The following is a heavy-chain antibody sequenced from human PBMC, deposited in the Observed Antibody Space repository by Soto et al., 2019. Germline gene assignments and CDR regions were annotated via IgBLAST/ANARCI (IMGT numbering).Heavy chain of an antibody. CDR3: ARGHYYSSGSYYPTEDAVDI. Sequence: EVQLVESGEGLVQTGGSLRLSCAASGFTFSSYAMHWVRQARGKGLEYVSAISSNGGSTYYADSVKVRFTMSRDNSKNPLYLQMGSLRAEDMAVYYRARGHYYSSGSYYPTEDAVDIWCQGTMVTVSS. CDR1: GFTFSSYA. V-gene: IGHV3-64*02. CDR2: ISSNGGST. J-gene: IGHJ3*02. D-gene: IGHD3-10*01.